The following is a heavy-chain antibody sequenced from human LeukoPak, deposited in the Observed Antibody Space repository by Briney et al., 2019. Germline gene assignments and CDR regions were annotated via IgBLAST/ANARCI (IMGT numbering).Heavy chain of an antibody. J-gene: IGHJ4*02. D-gene: IGHD4-11*01. CDR2: ISPSGNT. CDR1: GYSISSASY. CDR3: ARRAYSDLYFDY. Sequence: PSETLSLTCAVSGYSISSASYWGWIRQPPGKGLEWIGSISPSGNTYYNPSLKSRISISLDTSKNQFSLKLTSMTAAVTAFYYCARRAYSDLYFDYWGQGTLVTVSS. V-gene: IGHV4-38-2*01.